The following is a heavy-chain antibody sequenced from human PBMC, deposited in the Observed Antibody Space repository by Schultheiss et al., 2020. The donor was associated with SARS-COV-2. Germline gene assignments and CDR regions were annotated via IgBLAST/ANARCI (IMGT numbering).Heavy chain of an antibody. V-gene: IGHV4-38-2*02. D-gene: IGHD2-2*01. Sequence: SETLSLTCTVSNYSITSRNYWGWIRQPPEKGLEWIGSIYHNGGAYYNPSLKSRVTISVDTSKNQVSLKLNSVTAADTAVYYCARGDCSITNCPKRTWFDPWGQGTLVTVSS. J-gene: IGHJ5*02. CDR3: ARGDCSITNCPKRTWFDP. CDR1: NYSITSRNY. CDR2: IYHNGGA.